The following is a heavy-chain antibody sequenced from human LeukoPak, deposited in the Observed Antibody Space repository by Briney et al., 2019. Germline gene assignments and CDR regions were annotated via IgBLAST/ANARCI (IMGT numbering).Heavy chain of an antibody. Sequence: PSETLSLTCAVYVGSFSGYYWSWIRQPPGKGLEWIGEINHSGSTNYNPSLKSRVTISVDTSKNQFSLKLSSVAAADTAVYYCARRDSSSSSDYWGQGTLVTVSS. J-gene: IGHJ4*02. CDR3: ARRDSSSSSDY. D-gene: IGHD6-6*01. CDR2: INHSGST. V-gene: IGHV4-34*01. CDR1: VGSFSGYY.